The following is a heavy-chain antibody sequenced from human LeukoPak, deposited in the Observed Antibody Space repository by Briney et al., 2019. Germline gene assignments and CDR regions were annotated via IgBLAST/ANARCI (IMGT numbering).Heavy chain of an antibody. Sequence: PGGSLRLSCVASGFPFNAYAMTWVRQGPGKGLDWVATLNDASNLIYYADSVRGRFTISRDNSKNTLYLQMNSLRADDTALYYCVKDGGVLPAWYFEYWGRGTLVTVSS. CDR2: LNDASNLI. V-gene: IGHV3-23*01. J-gene: IGHJ4*02. D-gene: IGHD2-15*01. CDR3: VKDGGVLPAWYFEY. CDR1: GFPFNAYA.